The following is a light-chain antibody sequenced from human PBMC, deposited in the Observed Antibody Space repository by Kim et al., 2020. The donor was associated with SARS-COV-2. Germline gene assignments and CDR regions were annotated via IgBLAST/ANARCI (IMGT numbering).Light chain of an antibody. CDR2: GAS. CDR3: LQHNNWPWT. J-gene: IGKJ1*01. Sequence: VSPGERVTRSCRASQSVSNNLLWYQQKPGQAPRVLIYGASTRATGTPARFSGSGSGTEFTLTITSLQSEDFAVYYCLQHNNWPWTFGQGTKVDIK. V-gene: IGKV3-15*01. CDR1: QSVSNN.